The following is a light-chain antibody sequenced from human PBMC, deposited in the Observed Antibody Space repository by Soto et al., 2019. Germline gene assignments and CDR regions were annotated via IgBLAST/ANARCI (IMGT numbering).Light chain of an antibody. J-gene: IGLJ1*01. CDR3: YSTDSSGNHRN. CDR2: EDS. CDR1: ALPKKY. Sequence: SYELTQPPSVSVSPGQTARITCSGDALPKKYAYWYQQKSGQAPVLVIYEDSKRPSGIPERFSGSSSGTMATLTISGAQVEDEADYYCYSTDSSGNHRNFGTGTKLTVL. V-gene: IGLV3-10*01.